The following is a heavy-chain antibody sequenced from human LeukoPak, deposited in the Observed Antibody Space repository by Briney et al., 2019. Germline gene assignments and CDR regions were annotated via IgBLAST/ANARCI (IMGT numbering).Heavy chain of an antibody. CDR2: INPAGSDT. J-gene: IGHJ4*02. Sequence: GGSLRLSCAASGFSFNSYWMTWVRQAPGRGLEWVANINPAGSDTYYVDPVKGRFTISRDNAKNLVYLQMNSLRAEDTAVYSRGRFGYVAVVDLWGQGTLVTVSS. V-gene: IGHV3-7*01. CDR3: GRFGYVAVVDL. D-gene: IGHD3-10*01. CDR1: GFSFNSYW.